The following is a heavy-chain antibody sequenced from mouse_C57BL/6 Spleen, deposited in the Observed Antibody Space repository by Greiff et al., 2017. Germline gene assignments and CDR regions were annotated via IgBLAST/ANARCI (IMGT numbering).Heavy chain of an antibody. D-gene: IGHD2-4*01. J-gene: IGHJ3*01. CDR3: ARRDDDYDFAY. CDR1: GYAFSSSW. V-gene: IGHV1-82*01. Sequence: QVQLQQSGPELVKPGASVTISCKASGYAFSSSWMNWVKQRPGKGLEWIGRIYPGDGDTNYNGKFKGKATLTADKSSSTAYMQLSSLTSEDSAVYFCARRDDDYDFAYWGQGTLVTVSA. CDR2: IYPGDGDT.